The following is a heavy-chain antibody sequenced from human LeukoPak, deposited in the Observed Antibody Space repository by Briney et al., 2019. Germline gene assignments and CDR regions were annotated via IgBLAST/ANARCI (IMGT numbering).Heavy chain of an antibody. CDR2: IYPGDSDT. J-gene: IGHJ3*02. Sequence: GESLKISCKGSGYSFSNYWSAWVRQMPGKGLEWMGIIYPGDSDTTYSPSFQGQVTISADKSISTAYLQWSSLKASDTAMYYCARRRWADAFDIWGQGTMVTVSS. CDR3: ARRRWADAFDI. V-gene: IGHV5-51*01. CDR1: GYSFSNYW. D-gene: IGHD4-23*01.